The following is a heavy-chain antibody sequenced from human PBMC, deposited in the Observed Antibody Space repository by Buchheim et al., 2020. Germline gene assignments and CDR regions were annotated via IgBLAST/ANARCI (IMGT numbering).Heavy chain of an antibody. CDR1: GGIFSTYA. J-gene: IGHJ4*02. Sequence: QVQLVQSGAEVKRPGSSVKVSCKAFGGIFSTYALSWVRQAPGQGLEWMGGIIPILGTPNYARRFQGRVTITADESTSTAYMELNSLRSEDTAVYYCALDTGDCDDKYFDSWGQGTL. CDR3: ALDTGDCDDKYFDS. V-gene: IGHV1-69*01. CDR2: IIPILGTP. D-gene: IGHD2-21*02.